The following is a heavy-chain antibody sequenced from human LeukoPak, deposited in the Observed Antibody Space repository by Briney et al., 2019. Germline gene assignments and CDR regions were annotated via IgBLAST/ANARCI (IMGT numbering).Heavy chain of an antibody. CDR2: INYYGSTT. V-gene: IGHV3-74*01. D-gene: IGHD2-15*01. J-gene: IGHJ6*04. Sequence: GGSLRPSCAASGFTFSNYWMHWVRQAPGKGLVWLSHINYYGSTTTYADSVKGRFTISRDNAKNTLYLQMNSLRAEDTAVYYCARDKVYCSGGSCHSTSGMDVWGTGTTVTVSS. CDR3: ARDKVYCSGGSCHSTSGMDV. CDR1: GFTFSNYW.